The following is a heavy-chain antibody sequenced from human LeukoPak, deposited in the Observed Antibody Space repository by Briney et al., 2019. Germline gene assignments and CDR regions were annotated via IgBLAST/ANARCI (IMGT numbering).Heavy chain of an antibody. D-gene: IGHD3-3*01. V-gene: IGHV4-34*01. J-gene: IGHJ5*02. CDR3: ARPARDFWSGYYTNWFDP. Sequence: SETLSLTCAVYGGSFRGYYWIGIRQPPGKGVEWIGEINHSGSTNYNPSLKSPVTISVDTSKNPFSLKLSSVPAADTAVSYCARPARDFWSGYYTNWFDPWGQGTLVTVSS. CDR1: GGSFRGYY. CDR2: INHSGST.